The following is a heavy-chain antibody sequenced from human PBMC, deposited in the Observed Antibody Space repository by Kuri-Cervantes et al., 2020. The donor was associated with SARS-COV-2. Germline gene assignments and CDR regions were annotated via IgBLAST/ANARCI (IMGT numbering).Heavy chain of an antibody. CDR1: GFTFSSYG. J-gene: IGHJ4*02. V-gene: IGHV3-48*01. CDR2: ISSSSSTI. CDR3: AKLLRGEIFGVVTPFDY. D-gene: IGHD3-3*01. Sequence: GGSLRLSCAASGFTFSSYGMHWVRQAPGKGLEWVSYISSSSSTIYYADSVKGRFTISRDNAKNSLYLQMNSLRAEDTAVYYCAKLLRGEIFGVVTPFDYWGQGPL.